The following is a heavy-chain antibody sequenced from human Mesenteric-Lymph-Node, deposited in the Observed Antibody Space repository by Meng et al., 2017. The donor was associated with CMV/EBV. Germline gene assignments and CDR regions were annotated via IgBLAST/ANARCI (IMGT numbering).Heavy chain of an antibody. CDR3: ARRTKTDYGDYAIDY. CDR2: ISSSGSTI. V-gene: IGHV3-11*04. CDR1: GFTFGDYY. D-gene: IGHD4-17*01. Sequence: SGFTFGDYYMNWIRQAPGKGLEWVSYISSSGSTIDYADSVKGRFTISRDNAKNSLYLQMNSLRAEDTAVYYCARRTKTDYGDYAIDYWAREPWSPSPQ. J-gene: IGHJ4*02.